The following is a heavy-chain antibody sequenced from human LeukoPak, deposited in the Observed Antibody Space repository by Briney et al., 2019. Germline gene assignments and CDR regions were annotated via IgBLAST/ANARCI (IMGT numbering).Heavy chain of an antibody. Sequence: PSETLSLTCTVSGGYISSYYCSWIRQPAGKGLEWIGEINHSGSTNYNPSLKSRVTISVDTSKDQFSLKLSSVTAADTAVYYCARASYLRYFGAFDYWGQGTLVTVSS. D-gene: IGHD3-9*01. J-gene: IGHJ4*02. CDR1: GGYISSYY. CDR2: INHSGST. CDR3: ARASYLRYFGAFDY. V-gene: IGHV4-34*01.